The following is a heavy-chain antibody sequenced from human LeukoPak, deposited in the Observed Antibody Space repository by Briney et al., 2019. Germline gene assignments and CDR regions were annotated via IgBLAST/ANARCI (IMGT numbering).Heavy chain of an antibody. CDR1: GFTFSSYA. J-gene: IGHJ4*02. Sequence: PGGSLRLSCAASGFTFSSYAVSWVRQAPGKGLEWVSAIGGSGDFTYYAEYVKGRFTISRDNSKKTLYLQMNSLRAEDTAVYYCAKADRGWGVITKDWGRGTLVTVSS. CDR2: IGGSGDFT. CDR3: AKADRGWGVITKD. V-gene: IGHV3-23*01. D-gene: IGHD3-10*01.